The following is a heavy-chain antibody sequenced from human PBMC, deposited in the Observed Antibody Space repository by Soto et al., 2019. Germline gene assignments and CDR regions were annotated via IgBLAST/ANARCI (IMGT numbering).Heavy chain of an antibody. CDR1: GYTFSTYG. Sequence: QVQLVQSGAEVKKPGASVKVSCKASGYTFSTYGFSWVRQAPGQGLEWVGWIGADNGDTNYAQNFQARVTMTTDTSTTTSYMELRSLTSADTAVYFCARDWRGAEGFDPWGQGTLVTVSS. J-gene: IGHJ5*02. CDR2: IGADNGDT. V-gene: IGHV1-18*01. D-gene: IGHD3-3*01. CDR3: ARDWRGAEGFDP.